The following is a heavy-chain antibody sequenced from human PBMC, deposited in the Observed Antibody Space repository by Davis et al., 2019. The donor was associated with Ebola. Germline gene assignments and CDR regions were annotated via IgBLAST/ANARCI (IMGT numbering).Heavy chain of an antibody. CDR1: GYTFTSYY. D-gene: IGHD6-13*01. J-gene: IGHJ4*02. V-gene: IGHV1-2*02. CDR3: ARGSRNAGSSSSPGY. Sequence: ASVKVSCKASGYTFTSYYMHWVRQAPGQGLEWMGWINPNSGGTNYAQKFQGRVTMTRDTSISTAYMELSRLRSDDTAVYYCARGSRNAGSSSSPGYWGQGTLVTVSS. CDR2: INPNSGGT.